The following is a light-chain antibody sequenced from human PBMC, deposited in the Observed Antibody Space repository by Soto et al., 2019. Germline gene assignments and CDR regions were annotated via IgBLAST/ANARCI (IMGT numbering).Light chain of an antibody. V-gene: IGKV3D-15*01. CDR3: QQTNNWPLT. J-gene: IGKJ4*01. CDR1: QSVRSN. CDR2: SVS. Sequence: ETVWKQSPGTLSLSPGERATLSCRASQSVRSNLAWYQQKPGQAPRLLIYSVSTRATGIPARLSGSGSGTEFTLTISSLQSEDFALYHCQQTNNWPLTFGGGTKVDIK.